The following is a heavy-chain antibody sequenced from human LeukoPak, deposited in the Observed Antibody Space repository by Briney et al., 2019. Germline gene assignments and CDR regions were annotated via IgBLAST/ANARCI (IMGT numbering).Heavy chain of an antibody. CDR3: AKYRTSSAPPRNFDY. CDR2: IGGDSGGI. J-gene: IGHJ4*02. D-gene: IGHD6-19*01. V-gene: IGHV3-23*01. CDR1: GGNFSSYA. Sequence: ASVNVSCKASGGNFSSYAISWVRQAPGKGLEWVSVIGGDSGGIHYTDSVKGRFTISRDNSKNTLYLQMNSLRADDTAVYYCAKYRTSSAPPRNFDYWGQGTLVTVSS.